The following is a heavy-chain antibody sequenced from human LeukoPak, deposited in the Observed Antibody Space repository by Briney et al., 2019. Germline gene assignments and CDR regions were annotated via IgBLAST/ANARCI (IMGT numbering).Heavy chain of an antibody. J-gene: IGHJ4*02. CDR2: ISWNSGSI. CDR1: GFSFEDYA. D-gene: IGHD6-6*01. V-gene: IGHV3-9*01. CDR3: AIGGYSSSHYYFDY. Sequence: PGRSLRLSCAASGFSFEDYAMHWVRQAPGKGLEWVSGISWNSGSIGYADSVKGRFTISRDNAKNSLYLQMNSLRAEDTALYYCAIGGYSSSHYYFDYWGQGTLVTVSS.